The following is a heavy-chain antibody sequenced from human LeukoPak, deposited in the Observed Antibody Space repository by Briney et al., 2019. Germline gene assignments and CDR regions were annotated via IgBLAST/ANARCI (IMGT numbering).Heavy chain of an antibody. CDR2: IHYDGTFK. D-gene: IGHD6-13*01. Sequence: PGGSLRLSCAASGFIFSNFGIHWVRQAPGEGLEWVAFIHYDGTFKYYAASVKGRFTISRDNSKNTLYLQMNSLRTEDTAVYYCAKGSYSSSWYYFDYWGQGTLVTVSS. CDR1: GFIFSNFG. V-gene: IGHV3-30*02. J-gene: IGHJ4*02. CDR3: AKGSYSSSWYYFDY.